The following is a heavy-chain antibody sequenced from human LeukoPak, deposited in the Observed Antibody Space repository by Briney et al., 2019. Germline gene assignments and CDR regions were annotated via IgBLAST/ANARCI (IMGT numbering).Heavy chain of an antibody. Sequence: AGSLRLSCEASGLTFSRYWLTWVRQAPGKGLEWVAVVSYDGGNKYYADSVKGRFTISRDNSKNTLFLQMDSLRVEDTAVYHCARALVPATPLHDAFDIWGQGTMVTVSS. CDR2: VSYDGGNK. CDR1: GLTFSRYW. V-gene: IGHV3-30-3*01. J-gene: IGHJ3*02. CDR3: ARALVPATPLHDAFDI. D-gene: IGHD2-15*01.